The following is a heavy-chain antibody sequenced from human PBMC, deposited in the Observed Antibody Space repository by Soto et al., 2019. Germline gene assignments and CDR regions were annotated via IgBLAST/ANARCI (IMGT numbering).Heavy chain of an antibody. CDR2: IWYDGSNK. CDR3: ARLEMATITGFDY. V-gene: IGHV3-33*01. Sequence: GGSLRLSCAASGFTFSSYGMHWVRQAPGKGLEWVAVIWYDGSNKYYADSVKGRFTISRDNSKNTLYLQMNSLRAEDTAVYYCARLEMATITGFDYWGQGTLVTVSS. J-gene: IGHJ4*02. D-gene: IGHD5-12*01. CDR1: GFTFSSYG.